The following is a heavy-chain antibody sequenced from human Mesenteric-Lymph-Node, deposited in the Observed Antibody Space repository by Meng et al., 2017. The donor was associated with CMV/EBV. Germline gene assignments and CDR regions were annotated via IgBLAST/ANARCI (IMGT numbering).Heavy chain of an antibody. CDR2: IYPSGST. D-gene: IGHD5-18*01. V-gene: IGHV4-30-2*01. Sequence: CAVSGGSISSGYSWSWIRQAPGKGLEWIGYIYPSGSTYYNPSLGSRVAISQDRSKNQFSLNLYSVTAADTAVYHCARGGNSQFPIVYWGPGTLVTVSS. CDR3: ARGGNSQFPIVY. J-gene: IGHJ4*02. CDR1: GGSISSGYS.